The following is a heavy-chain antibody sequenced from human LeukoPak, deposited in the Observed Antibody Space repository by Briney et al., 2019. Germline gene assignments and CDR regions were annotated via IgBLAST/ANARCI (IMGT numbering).Heavy chain of an antibody. CDR2: ISGSGGST. Sequence: GGSLRLSCAASGFTFSSYAMSWVREAPGKGLEWVSAISGSGGSTYYADSVKGRFTISRDNSKNTLYLQMNSLRAEDTAVYYCAKRAYYYDSSGYYNPYWGQGTLVTVSS. CDR3: AKRAYYYDSSGYYNPY. CDR1: GFTFSSYA. D-gene: IGHD3-22*01. V-gene: IGHV3-23*01. J-gene: IGHJ4*02.